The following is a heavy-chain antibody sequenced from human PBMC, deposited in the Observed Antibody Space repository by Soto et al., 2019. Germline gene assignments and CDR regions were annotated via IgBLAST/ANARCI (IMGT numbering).Heavy chain of an antibody. Sequence: SETLSLTCAVYGGSFSGYYWSWIRQPPGKGLEWIGEINHSGSTNYNPSLKSRVTISVDTSKNQFSLKLSSVTAADTAVYYCAGDRKSCRTTSPFDYWGQGTLVTVSS. D-gene: IGHD1-7*01. CDR3: AGDRKSCRTTSPFDY. CDR2: INHSGST. CDR1: GGSFSGYY. V-gene: IGHV4-34*01. J-gene: IGHJ4*02.